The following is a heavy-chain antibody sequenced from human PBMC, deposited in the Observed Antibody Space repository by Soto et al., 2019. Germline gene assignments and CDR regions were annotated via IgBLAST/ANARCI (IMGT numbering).Heavy chain of an antibody. Sequence: PSETLSLTCTVSGGSISSGGYYWSWIRQHPGKGLEWIGYIYYSGSTYYNPSLKSRVTISVDTSKNQFSLKLSSVTAADTAVYYCARVHSGSYFASPYYFDYWGQGTLVTVSS. J-gene: IGHJ4*02. V-gene: IGHV4-31*03. D-gene: IGHD1-26*01. CDR1: GGSISSGGYY. CDR3: ARVHSGSYFASPYYFDY. CDR2: IYYSGST.